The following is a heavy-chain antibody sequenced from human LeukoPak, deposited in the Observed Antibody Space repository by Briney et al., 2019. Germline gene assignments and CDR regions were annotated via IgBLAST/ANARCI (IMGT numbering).Heavy chain of an antibody. J-gene: IGHJ6*02. D-gene: IGHD2-15*01. CDR1: GGSISSGDYY. Sequence: SETLSLTCTVSGGSISSGDYYWSWIRQPPGKGLEWIGYIYYSGSTYYNPSLKSRVTISVDTSKNQFSLKLSSVTAADTAVYYCVVVVVAATFSGMDVWGQGTTVTVSS. CDR3: VVVVVAATFSGMDV. V-gene: IGHV4-30-4*01. CDR2: IYYSGST.